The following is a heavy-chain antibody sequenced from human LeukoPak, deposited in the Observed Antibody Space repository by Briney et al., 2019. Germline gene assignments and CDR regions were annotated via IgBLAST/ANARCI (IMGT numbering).Heavy chain of an antibody. V-gene: IGHV3-23*01. CDR3: AELGITMIGGV. CDR1: GFTFSSFG. J-gene: IGHJ6*04. D-gene: IGHD3-10*02. CDR2: ITSSGGST. Sequence: GGSLRLSCAASGFTFSSFGMNWARQAPGKGLEWVSIITSSGGSTNYADSVKGRFTISRDNSKNTLYLQMNSLRAEDTAVYYCAELGITMIGGVWGKGTTVTISS.